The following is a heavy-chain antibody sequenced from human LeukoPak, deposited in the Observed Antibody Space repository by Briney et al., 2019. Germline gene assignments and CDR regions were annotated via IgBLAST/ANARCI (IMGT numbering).Heavy chain of an antibody. Sequence: RSGGSLRLSCAASGFTFSSYWMHWVRQAPGKGLVWVSRIKSDGSTKSYADSVKGRVTISRDNSRNTLYLQMHSLRVEDTAVYYCAKDRAYISSWYGCSTPWGQGTLVTVSS. CDR1: GFTFSSYW. J-gene: IGHJ5*02. CDR2: IKSDGSTK. CDR3: AKDRAYISSWYGCSTP. D-gene: IGHD2-2*01. V-gene: IGHV3-74*01.